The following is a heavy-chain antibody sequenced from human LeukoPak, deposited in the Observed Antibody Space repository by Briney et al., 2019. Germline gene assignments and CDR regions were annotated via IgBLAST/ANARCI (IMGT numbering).Heavy chain of an antibody. J-gene: IGHJ4*02. CDR1: GYTFTNYW. CDR2: IYPGDSDT. V-gene: IGHV5-51*01. CDR3: ASYGGWSGNYAGYFDY. Sequence: GESLKISCKGSGYTFTNYWIGWVRQMPGKGLEWMGIIYPGDSDTRYSPSFRGQVTISADKSLSTAYLQWSSLKASDTAMYYCASYGGWSGNYAGYFDYWGQGTLVTVSS. D-gene: IGHD1-26*01.